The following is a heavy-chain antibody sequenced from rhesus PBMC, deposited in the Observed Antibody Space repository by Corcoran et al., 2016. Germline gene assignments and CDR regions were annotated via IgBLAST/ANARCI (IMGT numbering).Heavy chain of an antibody. J-gene: IGHJ4*01. CDR2: IYGSGVRT. D-gene: IGHD3-9*01. CDR3: ARDFTDDDGYYYTPCDY. V-gene: IGHV4-93*01. CDR1: GGSISSSNG. Sequence: QVQLQESGPAVVKPSETLSLTCAVSGGSISSSNGWSWIRQSPRKGLEWIWGIYGSGVRTEYNPSRESRVTMSKDTSKNQCSLKLSSVTAADSAVYYGARDFTDDDGYYYTPCDYWGQGVLVTVSS.